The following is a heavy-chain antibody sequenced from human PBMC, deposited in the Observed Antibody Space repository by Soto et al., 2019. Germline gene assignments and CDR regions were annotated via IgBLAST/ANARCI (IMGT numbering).Heavy chain of an antibody. V-gene: IGHV1-8*01. CDR3: ARAEGTLATKGK. CDR1: GYSFISYD. D-gene: IGHD5-12*01. J-gene: IGHJ4*02. Sequence: QVQLVQSGAEVKKPGASVKVSCKASGYSFISYDINWVRQAAGQGLERMGWMNPTRGKTGYAQKFQGRVTMTWDTSISTAYMELCSWGSDDTAVYYCARAEGTLATKGKWGQGTLVTVSS. CDR2: MNPTRGKT.